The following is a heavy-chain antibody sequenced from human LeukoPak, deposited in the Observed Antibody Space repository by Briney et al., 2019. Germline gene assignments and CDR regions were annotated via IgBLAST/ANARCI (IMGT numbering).Heavy chain of an antibody. D-gene: IGHD2-2*01. Sequence: SVKVSCKASGGTFSSYTISWVRQAPGQGLEWMGGIIPIFGTANYAQKFQGRVTITADESTSTAYMELSSLRSEDTAVYYCAREALVGCSSTSCYLYYWGQGTLVTVSS. CDR2: IIPIFGTA. V-gene: IGHV1-69*13. J-gene: IGHJ4*02. CDR1: GGTFSSYT. CDR3: AREALVGCSSTSCYLYY.